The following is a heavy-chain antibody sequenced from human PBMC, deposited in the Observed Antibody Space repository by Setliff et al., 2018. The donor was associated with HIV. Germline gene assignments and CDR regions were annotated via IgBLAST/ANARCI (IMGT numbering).Heavy chain of an antibody. V-gene: IGHV3-15*05. CDR3: TRTPGAWQNYFDY. Sequence: GGSLRLSCAASGFTFINAWMSWVRQAPGKGLEWVGRIKSKTDGGTTDYAAPVKGRFTISRDDSKNTLYLQLNSLKSEDTAIYYCTRTPGAWQNYFDYWGQGTPVTVSS. CDR1: GFTFINAW. CDR2: IKSKTDGGTT. J-gene: IGHJ4*02. D-gene: IGHD2-15*01.